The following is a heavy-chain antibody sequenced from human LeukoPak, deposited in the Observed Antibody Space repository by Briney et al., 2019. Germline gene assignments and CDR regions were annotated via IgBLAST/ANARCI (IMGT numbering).Heavy chain of an antibody. CDR3: ARDCSGGSCAYFDY. CDR1: GGTFSSYA. CDR2: IIPIFGKA. V-gene: IGHV1-69*05. J-gene: IGHJ4*02. D-gene: IGHD2-15*01. Sequence: ASVKVSCKASGGTFSSYAISWVQQAPGQGLEWMGRIIPIFGKANYAQKLQGRATITTDESTSTAYMELSSLRSEDTAVYYCARDCSGGSCAYFDYWGQGTLVTVSS.